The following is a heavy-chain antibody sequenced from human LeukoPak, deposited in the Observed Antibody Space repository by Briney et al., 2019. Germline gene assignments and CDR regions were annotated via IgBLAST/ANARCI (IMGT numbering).Heavy chain of an antibody. D-gene: IGHD2-21*01. Sequence: SETLSLTCTVSGGSISSPNSYWGWIRQPPGKGLEWIGSIYYSGSTYYNPSLKSRVTISVDTSKNQFSLKLSSVTAADTAVYYCARGGEQSVAMNWFDPWGQGTLVTVSS. CDR1: GGSISSPNSY. V-gene: IGHV4-39*07. CDR2: IYYSGST. CDR3: ARGGEQSVAMNWFDP. J-gene: IGHJ5*02.